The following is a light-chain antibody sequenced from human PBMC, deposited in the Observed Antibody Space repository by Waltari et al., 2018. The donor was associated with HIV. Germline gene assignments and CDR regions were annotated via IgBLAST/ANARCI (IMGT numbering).Light chain of an antibody. CDR3: QEYETWTKT. V-gene: IGKV3-15*01. CDR1: QNIKSN. J-gene: IGKJ1*01. Sequence: DIVMTQSPATLSVSPGERATLSCRASQNIKSNLAWFQQIPGQAPRLLISSASIRATEIPPRFRGSGSGTDFTLTISSLQSEDFAIYYCQEYETWTKTFGQGTKVEMK. CDR2: SAS.